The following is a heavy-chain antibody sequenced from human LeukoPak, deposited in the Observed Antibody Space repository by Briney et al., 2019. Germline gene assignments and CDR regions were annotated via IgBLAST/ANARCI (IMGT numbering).Heavy chain of an antibody. D-gene: IGHD3-3*01. CDR3: ARAKYDFWSGYYTGIGSY. CDR2: ISYDGSNK. J-gene: IGHJ4*02. V-gene: IGHV3-30-3*01. CDR1: GFTFSSYA. Sequence: GRSLRLSCAASGFTFSSYAMHWVRRAPGKGLEWVAVISYDGSNKYYADSVKGRFTISRDNSKNTLYLQMNSLRAEDTAVYYCARAKYDFWSGYYTGIGSYWGQGTLVTVSS.